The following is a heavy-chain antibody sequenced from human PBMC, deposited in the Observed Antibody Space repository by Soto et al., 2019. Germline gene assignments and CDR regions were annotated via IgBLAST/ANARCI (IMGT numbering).Heavy chain of an antibody. CDR1: GGPIATGGYY. CDR2: IYHNGNT. Sequence: QVQLQESGPGLVKPPQTLSVTCTVSGGPIATGGYYWSWIRHHPGKGLEWIGYIYHNGNTYYNPSLQRRVSLSIDTSKNQFSLNLTSVTAADTAVYYCATSAHRMAGFDPWGQGTLVTVSS. CDR3: ATSAHRMAGFDP. J-gene: IGHJ5*02. V-gene: IGHV4-31*03. D-gene: IGHD2-15*01.